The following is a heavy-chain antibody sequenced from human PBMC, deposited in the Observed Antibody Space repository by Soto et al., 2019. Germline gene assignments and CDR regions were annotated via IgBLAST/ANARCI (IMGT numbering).Heavy chain of an antibody. V-gene: IGHV3-21*01. CDR2: ISSSSSYI. D-gene: IGHD6-19*01. CDR1: GFTFTSYS. CDR3: ARIDIAVAGTGY. Sequence: GGSLRLSCAASGFTFTSYSMNWVRQAPGKGPEWVSSISSSSSYIYYADSVKGRFTISRDNAKNSLYLQMNSLRAEDTAVYYCARIDIAVAGTGYWGQGTLVTVSS. J-gene: IGHJ4*02.